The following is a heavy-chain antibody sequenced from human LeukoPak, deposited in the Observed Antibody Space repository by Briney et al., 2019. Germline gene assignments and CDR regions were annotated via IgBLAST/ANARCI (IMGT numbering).Heavy chain of an antibody. V-gene: IGHV3-23*01. CDR3: AIYGYSSGWPFDY. J-gene: IGHJ4*02. CDR2: ISGSGGST. CDR1: GFTFSSYA. D-gene: IGHD6-25*01. Sequence: GGSLRLSCAASGFTFSSYAMSWVRQAPGKGLEWVSAISGSGGSTYYADSVKGRFTISRDNSKNTLYLQMNSLRAEDTAVYYCAIYGYSSGWPFDYWGQGTLVTVSS.